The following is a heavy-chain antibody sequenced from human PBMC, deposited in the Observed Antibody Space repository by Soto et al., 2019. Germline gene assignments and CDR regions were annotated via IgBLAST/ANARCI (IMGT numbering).Heavy chain of an antibody. V-gene: IGHV4-39*01. CDR2: IYYRGNT. D-gene: IGHD5-12*01. CDR1: GDPINSENYY. Sequence: QLQLQESGPGLVKPSETLSLTCSVSGDPINSENYYWGWIRQPPGKGLEWIGSIYYRGNTYYNPSLKTRVTISLDKSKSQFSLKLNSVTAADSAVYFCARLEGLATISYYFDYWGQGTLVTVSS. CDR3: ARLEGLATISYYFDY. J-gene: IGHJ4*02.